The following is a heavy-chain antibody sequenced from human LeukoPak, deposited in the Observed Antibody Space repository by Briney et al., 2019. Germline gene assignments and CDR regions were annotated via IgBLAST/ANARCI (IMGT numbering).Heavy chain of an antibody. CDR1: GFTFCSYS. D-gene: IGHD4-23*01. Sequence: PGGSLRLSCAASGFTFCSYSMNWVRQAPGKGLEWLSYISSSSKTIYYEDSVKGRFTISRDNAKNSLYLQMNSLRAEDTAVYYCARDFYGGSQERRTLNDYWRQGTLVTVSS. J-gene: IGHJ4*02. CDR2: ISSSSKTI. CDR3: ARDFYGGSQERRTLNDY. V-gene: IGHV3-48*01.